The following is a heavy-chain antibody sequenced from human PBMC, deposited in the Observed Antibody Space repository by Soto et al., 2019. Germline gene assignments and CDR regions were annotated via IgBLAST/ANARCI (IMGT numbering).Heavy chain of an antibody. CDR3: AKAGGYYDFWSGDKYYYYMDV. CDR2: ISGSGGST. CDR1: GFTFSSYA. Sequence: PVGSLRLSCAASGFTFSSYAMSWVRQAPGKGLEWVSAISGSGGSTYYAESVKGRFTISRDNSKNTLYLQMNSLRAEDTAVYYCAKAGGYYDFWSGDKYYYYMDVWGKGTTVTVSS. J-gene: IGHJ6*03. D-gene: IGHD3-3*01. V-gene: IGHV3-23*01.